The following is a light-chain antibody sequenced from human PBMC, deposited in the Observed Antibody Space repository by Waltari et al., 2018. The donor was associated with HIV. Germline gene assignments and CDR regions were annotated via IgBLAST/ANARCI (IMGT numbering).Light chain of an antibody. CDR2: DAS. CDR3: QQYCSTPRT. J-gene: IGKJ4*01. Sequence: EIVLTQSPGALSLSPGERATLSCRASQSLSSTYLAWYQQKPGQPPRLLMYDASTRATGIPDRFSGSGSGTDFTLTISRLEPEDFAVYYCQQYCSTPRTFGGGTRVQIK. CDR1: QSLSSTY. V-gene: IGKV3-20*01.